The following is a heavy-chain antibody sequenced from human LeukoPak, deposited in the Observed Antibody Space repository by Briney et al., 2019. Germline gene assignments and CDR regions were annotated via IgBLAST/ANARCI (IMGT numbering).Heavy chain of an antibody. CDR1: GFTFSSYG. J-gene: IGHJ4*02. CDR2: IRYDGSNK. V-gene: IGHV3-30*02. Sequence: PGGSLRLSCAASGFTFSSYGMHWVRQAPGKGLEWVAFIRYDGSNKYYADSVKGRFTISRDNSKNTLYLQMNSLRAEDTAVYYCAKIREYQLLLDFDYWGQGTLVTVSS. CDR3: AKIREYQLLLDFDY. D-gene: IGHD2-2*01.